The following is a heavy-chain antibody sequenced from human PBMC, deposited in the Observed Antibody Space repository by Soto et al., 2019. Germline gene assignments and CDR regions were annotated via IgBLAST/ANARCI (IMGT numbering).Heavy chain of an antibody. CDR2: ISGSGGST. V-gene: IGHV3-23*01. J-gene: IGHJ4*02. Sequence: GGSLRLSCAASGFTFSSYAMSWVRQAPGKGLEWVSAISGSGGSTYYADSVKGRFTISRDNSKNTLYLQMNSLRAEDTAVYYCAKAIQLWLSSLPTYYFDYWGQGTLVTVSS. CDR1: GFTFSSYA. CDR3: AKAIQLWLSSLPTYYFDY. D-gene: IGHD5-18*01.